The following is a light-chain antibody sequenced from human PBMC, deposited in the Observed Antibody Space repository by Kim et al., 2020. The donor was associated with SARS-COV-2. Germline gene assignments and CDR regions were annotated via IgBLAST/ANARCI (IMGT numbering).Light chain of an antibody. J-gene: IGLJ2*01. V-gene: IGLV2-14*03. CDR2: GVS. CDR1: ISDVGGYTY. Sequence: GQSITLSCTGTISDVGGYTYVSSYKQPPGKAPKLMIYGVSNRPSGVSNRFSGSKSCNTASLTISRLQAEDEADYYCSSYTTSTSVVFGGGTQLTVL. CDR3: SSYTTSTSVV.